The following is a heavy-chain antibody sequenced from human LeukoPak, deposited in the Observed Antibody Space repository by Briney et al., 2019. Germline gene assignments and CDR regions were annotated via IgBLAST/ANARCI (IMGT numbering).Heavy chain of an antibody. D-gene: IGHD4-17*01. CDR1: GFTFDDYA. Sequence: PGGSLRLSCAVSGFTFDDYAMHWVRQVPGKGLEWVSGINWNSDSIGYADSVKGRFTTSRDNAKNSLYLQMNSLRAEDTAVYYCARGDSPDYGDYQHLDYWGQGTLVTVSS. CDR2: INWNSDSI. V-gene: IGHV3-9*01. J-gene: IGHJ4*02. CDR3: ARGDSPDYGDYQHLDY.